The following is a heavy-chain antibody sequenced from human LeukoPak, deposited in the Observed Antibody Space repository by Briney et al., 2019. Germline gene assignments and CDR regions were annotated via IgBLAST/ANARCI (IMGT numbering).Heavy chain of an antibody. V-gene: IGHV4-34*01. Sequence: SETLSLTCAVYGGSFSGYYWSWIRQPPGKGLEWIGEINHSGSTNYNPSPKSRVTISVDTSKNQFSLKLSSVTAADTAVYYCAREPHYDFWSGYYRNFDYWGQGTLVTVSS. J-gene: IGHJ4*02. D-gene: IGHD3-3*01. CDR2: INHSGST. CDR1: GGSFSGYY. CDR3: AREPHYDFWSGYYRNFDY.